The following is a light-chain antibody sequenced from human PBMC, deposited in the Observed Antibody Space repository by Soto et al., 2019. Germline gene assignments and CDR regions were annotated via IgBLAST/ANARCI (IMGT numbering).Light chain of an antibody. Sequence: EVVMTQSPATLSLSLGSRATLSCRASQSVSSNLAWYQQKPGQAPRLLIYGASTRATGIPARFSGSGSGTEFTLTISSLQSEDFAVYSCQQYNNWPLTFGGGTKVEIK. CDR1: QSVSSN. CDR2: GAS. V-gene: IGKV3-15*01. CDR3: QQYNNWPLT. J-gene: IGKJ4*01.